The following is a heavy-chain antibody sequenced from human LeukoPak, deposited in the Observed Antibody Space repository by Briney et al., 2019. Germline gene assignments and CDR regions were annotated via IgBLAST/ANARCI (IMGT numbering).Heavy chain of an antibody. CDR3: ARVVASTSIDS. D-gene: IGHD2-15*01. Sequence: SETLSLTCAVYGGSFSGYYWSWIRQPPGKGLEWIGDINHSGSTNYNPSLKSRITVSVDTSKNQFSLKLTSVTAADTALYYCARVVASTSIDSWGQGTLVTVSS. CDR2: INHSGST. V-gene: IGHV4-34*01. CDR1: GGSFSGYY. J-gene: IGHJ4*02.